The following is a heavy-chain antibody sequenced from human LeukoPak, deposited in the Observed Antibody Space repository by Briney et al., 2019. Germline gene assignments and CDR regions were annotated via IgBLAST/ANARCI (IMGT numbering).Heavy chain of an antibody. V-gene: IGHV3-64*02. Sequence: GGSLRLSCAASGFTFSSCLMHWVRQAPGRGLEYVSGISGNGYSTFYADSVKGRFTISRDNSKDTLYLQMNSLRAEDTAVYYCARVNGGNSDYYYYGMDVWGQGTTVTVSS. CDR3: ARVNGGNSDYYYYGMDV. CDR2: ISGNGYST. D-gene: IGHD4-23*01. J-gene: IGHJ6*02. CDR1: GFTFSSCL.